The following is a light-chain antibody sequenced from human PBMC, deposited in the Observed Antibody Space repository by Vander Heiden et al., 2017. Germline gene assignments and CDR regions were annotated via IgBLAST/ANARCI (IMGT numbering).Light chain of an antibody. CDR3: QQYDSYPWT. Sequence: DIQMTQSPSTLYASVGDRVTITCRASRSITTLLVWYQQKPGKAPHLLISKASNLETGVSSKFSGSGSGTEFTVTISNLQPGDFATYYCQQYDSYPWTFGQGTKVEI. V-gene: IGKV1-5*03. CDR1: RSITTL. J-gene: IGKJ1*01. CDR2: KAS.